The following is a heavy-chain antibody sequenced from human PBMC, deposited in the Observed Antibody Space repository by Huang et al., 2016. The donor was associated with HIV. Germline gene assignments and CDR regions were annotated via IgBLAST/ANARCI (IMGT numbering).Heavy chain of an antibody. V-gene: IGHV3-49*03. Sequence: VESGGDSVQSGRSLSLSCRGSGFIFNDFAINWFRQSPGKGLELIGVVRSKAFGGSSKSAPSVKDRFTVSRDEAKNVAFLQMDNLQVDDTAIYYCSPSGDDYFYFYMDVWGNGTTVIVS. CDR1: GFIFNDFA. J-gene: IGHJ6*03. CDR3: SPSGDDYFYFYMDV. D-gene: IGHD4-17*01. CDR2: VRSKAFGGSS.